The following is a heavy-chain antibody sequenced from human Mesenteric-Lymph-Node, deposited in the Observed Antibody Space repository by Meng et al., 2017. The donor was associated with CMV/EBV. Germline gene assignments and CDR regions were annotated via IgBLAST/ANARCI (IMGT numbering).Heavy chain of an antibody. D-gene: IGHD6-19*01. CDR1: GGSLKTSSYY. J-gene: IGHJ4*02. Sequence: GSLRLSCTVSGGSLKTSSYYWGWVRQPPGKGLEWIGYIYYSGSTNYNPSLKSRVTISVDTSKNQFSLKLSSVTAADTAVYYCARIYSSGWPYFDYWGQGTLVTVSS. CDR2: IYYSGST. V-gene: IGHV4-61*01. CDR3: ARIYSSGWPYFDY.